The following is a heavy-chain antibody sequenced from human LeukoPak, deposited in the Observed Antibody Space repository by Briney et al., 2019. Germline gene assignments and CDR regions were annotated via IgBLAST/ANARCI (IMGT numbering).Heavy chain of an antibody. Sequence: PGGSLRLSCAASGFTFSSYGMHWVRQAPGKGLGWVAVISYDGSNKYYADSVKGRFTISRDNSKNTLYLQMNSLRAEDMAVYYCARGKWELRMSYYYYYMDVWGKGTTVTVSS. J-gene: IGHJ6*03. CDR3: ARGKWELRMSYYYYYMDV. D-gene: IGHD1-26*01. CDR1: GFTFSSYG. V-gene: IGHV3-30*03. CDR2: ISYDGSNK.